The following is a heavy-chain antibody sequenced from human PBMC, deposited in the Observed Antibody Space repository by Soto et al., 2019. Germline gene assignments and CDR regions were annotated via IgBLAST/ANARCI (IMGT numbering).Heavy chain of an antibody. Sequence: SETLSLTCTVSFGSVSSYYWSWIRQPPGKGLEWIGYIYHSGTTSYNPSLKSRVTISLDTSRNQFSLKLSSVTAADTAVYYCARLFLTQYFDYWGPGTLVTVSS. CDR1: FGSVSSYY. D-gene: IGHD2-21*01. CDR2: IYHSGTT. CDR3: ARLFLTQYFDY. V-gene: IGHV4-59*02. J-gene: IGHJ4*02.